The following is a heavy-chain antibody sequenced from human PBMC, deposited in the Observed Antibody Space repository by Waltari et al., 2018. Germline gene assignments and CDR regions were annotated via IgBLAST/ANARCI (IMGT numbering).Heavy chain of an antibody. D-gene: IGHD5-12*01. J-gene: IGHJ4*02. CDR1: EHTHTDLS. CDR3: ATDHHRQSGYDI. Sequence: QVPSEQSGDEANKPGASVKVSSEASEHTHTDLSMHCVRQAPGKGLEWMGGYDPETAEIIYAQSFQGRVTMTEDTSSETAHMELSSLTSEDTAVYYCATDHHRQSGYDIWGQGTLVTVSS. CDR2: YDPETAEI. V-gene: IGHV1-24*01.